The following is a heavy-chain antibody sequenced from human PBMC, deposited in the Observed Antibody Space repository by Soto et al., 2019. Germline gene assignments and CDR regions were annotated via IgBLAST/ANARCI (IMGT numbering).Heavy chain of an antibody. CDR3: AKTTVVTPRLVPLDY. CDR2: ISDSGGST. J-gene: IGHJ4*02. CDR1: GFTFSSYA. V-gene: IGHV3-23*01. D-gene: IGHD4-17*01. Sequence: GGSLRLSCAASGFTFSSYAMSWVRQAPGKGLEWVSDISDSGGSTYYADSVKGRFTISRDNSKNTLYLQMNSLRAEDTAVYYCAKTTVVTPRLVPLDYWGQGTLVTVSS.